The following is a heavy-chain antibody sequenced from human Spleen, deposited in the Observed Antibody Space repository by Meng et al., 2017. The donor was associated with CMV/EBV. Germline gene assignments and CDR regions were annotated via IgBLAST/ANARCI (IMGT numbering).Heavy chain of an antibody. J-gene: IGHJ4*02. D-gene: IGHD6-19*01. Sequence: GESLKISCAASGFAFSSYWMHWVRQAPGKGLVWVSRINSDGSSTSYADSVKGRFTISRDNAKNTLYLQMNSLRAADTAVYYCARLREGVAVGGWGQGTLVTVSS. CDR1: GFAFSSYW. CDR3: ARLREGVAVGG. V-gene: IGHV3-74*01. CDR2: INSDGSST.